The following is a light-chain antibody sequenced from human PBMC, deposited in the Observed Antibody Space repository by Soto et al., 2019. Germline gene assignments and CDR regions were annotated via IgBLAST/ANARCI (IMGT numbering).Light chain of an antibody. J-gene: IGKJ4*01. CDR2: DAS. CDR3: QQRSNWQLT. Sequence: EIVLTQSPGTLSLSPGERATLSCRASQTVRNNYLAWYQQKPGQAPRLLIYDASNRATGIPARFSGSGSGTDFTLTISSLEPEDFAVYYCQQRSNWQLTFGGGTKVDIK. V-gene: IGKV3D-11*02. CDR1: QTVRNNY.